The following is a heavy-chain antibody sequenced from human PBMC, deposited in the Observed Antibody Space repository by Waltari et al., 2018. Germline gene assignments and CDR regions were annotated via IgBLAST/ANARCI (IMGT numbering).Heavy chain of an antibody. D-gene: IGHD6-13*01. CDR3: ARGLETGTSSWHYFDS. CDR2: INHSGSI. Sequence: QVQPQQWGAGLLKPSETLSLTCAVSGGSFRWSRQPPGQGLEWIGEINHSGSISLNPSLKSRVTMSVDTSKNQLSLRLTSVTAADTAVYYCARGLETGTSSWHYFDSWGQGTLVTVSS. CDR1: GGSFR. J-gene: IGHJ4*02. V-gene: IGHV4-34*01.